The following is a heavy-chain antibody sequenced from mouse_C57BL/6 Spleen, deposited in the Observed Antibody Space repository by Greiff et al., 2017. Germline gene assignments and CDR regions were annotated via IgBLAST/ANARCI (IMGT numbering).Heavy chain of an antibody. CDR2: IRNKANGYTT. V-gene: IGHV7-3*01. J-gene: IGHJ2*01. CDR3: ARYGLLRLDY. Sequence: EVKLVESGGGLVQPGGSLSLSCAASGFTFTDYYMSWVRQPPGKALEWLGFIRNKANGYTTEYSASVKGRFTISRDNSQSILYLQMNALRAEDSATYYCARYGLLRLDYWGQGTTLTVSS. D-gene: IGHD2-3*01. CDR1: GFTFTDYY.